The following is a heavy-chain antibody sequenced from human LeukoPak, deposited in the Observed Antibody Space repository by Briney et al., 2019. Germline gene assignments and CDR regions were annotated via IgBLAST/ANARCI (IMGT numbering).Heavy chain of an antibody. Sequence: GGSLRLSCAASGFTFSDYYMSWIRQAPGKGLEWVSYISSSGSTIYYADSVKGRFTISRDNAKNSLYLQMNSLRAEDTAVYYCARGGRSSGYAAPVYYYHGMDVGGQGPRVTVSS. CDR1: GFTFSDYY. D-gene: IGHD6-13*01. CDR2: ISSSGSTI. CDR3: ARGGRSSGYAAPVYYYHGMDV. V-gene: IGHV3-11*01. J-gene: IGHJ6*02.